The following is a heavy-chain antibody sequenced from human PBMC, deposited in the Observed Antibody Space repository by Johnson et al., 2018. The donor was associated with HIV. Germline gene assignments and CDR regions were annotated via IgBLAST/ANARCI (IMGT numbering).Heavy chain of an antibody. Sequence: QVQLVESGGGLIQPGGSLRLSCAASGFTFSSYAMHWVRQAPGKGLEWVAVISYDGSNKYYADSVKGRFTISRDNANNSLHLQMNRLRAEDTAVYYCARTSSGSRNALDIWGQGTMVTVSS. CDR2: ISYDGSNK. CDR3: ARTSSGSRNALDI. CDR1: GFTFSSYA. J-gene: IGHJ3*02. V-gene: IGHV3-30*04. D-gene: IGHD3-10*01.